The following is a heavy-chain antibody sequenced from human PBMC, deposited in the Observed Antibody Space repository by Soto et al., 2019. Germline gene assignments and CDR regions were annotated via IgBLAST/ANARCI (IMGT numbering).Heavy chain of an antibody. CDR3: ARDGGSSSWSSFYYYYGMDV. V-gene: IGHV3-21*01. Sequence: VGSLRPSCAASGFTFSSYSMNWVRQAPGKGLEWVSSISSSSYIYYADSVKGRFTISRDNAKNSLYLQMNSLRAEDTAVYYCARDGGSSSWSSFYYYYGMDVWGQGTTVTVSS. CDR2: ISSSSYI. CDR1: GFTFSSYS. D-gene: IGHD6-13*01. J-gene: IGHJ6*02.